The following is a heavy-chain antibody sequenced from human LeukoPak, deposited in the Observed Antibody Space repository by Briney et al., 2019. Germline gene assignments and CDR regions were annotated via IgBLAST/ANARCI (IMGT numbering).Heavy chain of an antibody. CDR1: GYTFTSYG. CDR3: AKDMGSTSCFDY. J-gene: IGHJ4*02. D-gene: IGHD2-2*01. Sequence: GASVKVSCKASGYTFTSYGISWVRQAPGQGLEWMGWISAYNGNTNYAQKLQGRVTMTTDTSTSTAYMELSSLRSEDTALYYCAKDMGSTSCFDYWGQGTLVTVSS. CDR2: ISAYNGNT. V-gene: IGHV1-18*01.